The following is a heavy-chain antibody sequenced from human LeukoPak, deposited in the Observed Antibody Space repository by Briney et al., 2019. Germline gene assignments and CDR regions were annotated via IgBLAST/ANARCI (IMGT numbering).Heavy chain of an antibody. CDR3: AKFVDSTNAFDI. CDR1: GFTFSSYE. Sequence: PGGSLRLSCAASGFTFSSYEMNWVRQAPGKGLEWVSYISSSGSTIYYADSVKGRFTISRDNAKNSLYLQMNSLRAEDTAVYYCAKFVDSTNAFDIWGQGTMVTVSS. V-gene: IGHV3-48*03. J-gene: IGHJ3*02. CDR2: ISSSGSTI. D-gene: IGHD2/OR15-2a*01.